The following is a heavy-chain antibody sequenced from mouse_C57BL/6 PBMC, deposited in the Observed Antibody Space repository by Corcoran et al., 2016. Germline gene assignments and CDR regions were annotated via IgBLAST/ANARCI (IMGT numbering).Heavy chain of an antibody. D-gene: IGHD1-1*01. Sequence: EVQLQQSGPELVKPGASVKISCKASGYTFTDYYMSWVKQSHGKSLEWIGDINPNNGGTSYNQKFKGKATLTVDKSSSTAYMELRSLTSEDSAVYYCARVGLLRGEYYYAMDYWGQGTSVTVSS. CDR3: ARVGLLRGEYYYAMDY. CDR2: INPNNGGT. CDR1: GYTFTDYY. V-gene: IGHV1-26*01. J-gene: IGHJ4*01.